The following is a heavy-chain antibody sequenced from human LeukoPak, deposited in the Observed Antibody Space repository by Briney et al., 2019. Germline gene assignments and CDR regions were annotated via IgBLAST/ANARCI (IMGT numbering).Heavy chain of an antibody. CDR3: ARATNDYVWGSYRLNAFDI. J-gene: IGHJ3*02. D-gene: IGHD3-16*02. CDR2: IKQDGSEK. Sequence: PGGSLRLSCAASGFTFSSYWMSWVRQAPGKGLEWVANIKQDGSEKYYVDSVKGRFTISRDNAKNSLYLQMNSLRAEDTAVYYCARATNDYVWGSYRLNAFDIWGQGTMATVSS. CDR1: GFTFSSYW. V-gene: IGHV3-7*01.